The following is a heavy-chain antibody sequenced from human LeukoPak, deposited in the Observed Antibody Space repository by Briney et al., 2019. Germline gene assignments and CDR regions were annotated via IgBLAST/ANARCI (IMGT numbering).Heavy chain of an antibody. CDR2: IIPIFGIA. D-gene: IGHD4-23*01. CDR1: GGTFSSYA. Sequence: SVKVSCKASGGTFSSYAISWVRQAPGQGLEWMGRIIPIFGIANYAQKFQGRVTITADKSTSTAYMELRSLRSEDTAVYYCARGGNSKVFDYWGQGTLVTVSS. J-gene: IGHJ4*02. CDR3: ARGGNSKVFDY. V-gene: IGHV1-69*04.